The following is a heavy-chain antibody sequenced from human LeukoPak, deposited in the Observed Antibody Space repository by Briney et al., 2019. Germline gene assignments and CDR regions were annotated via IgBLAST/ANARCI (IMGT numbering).Heavy chain of an antibody. Sequence: GGSLRLSCEVSGFIFDEYGMNWVRQAPGKGLEWVSGINWNGGTTGYADSVKGRFTISRDNAKNSLYLQMNSLRAEDTASYYCARRGAGRLHYMDVWGKGITVIVSS. CDR1: GFIFDEYG. J-gene: IGHJ6*03. V-gene: IGHV3-20*04. D-gene: IGHD6-13*01. CDR2: INWNGGTT. CDR3: ARRGAGRLHYMDV.